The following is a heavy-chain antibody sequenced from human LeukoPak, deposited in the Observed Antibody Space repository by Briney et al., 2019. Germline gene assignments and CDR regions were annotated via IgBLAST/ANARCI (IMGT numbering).Heavy chain of an antibody. D-gene: IGHD3-16*01. Sequence: PSETLSLTCTVSGGSISSGGYYWSWIRQPPGKGLEWIGYIYHSGSTYYNPSLKSRVTISVDRSKNQFSLKLSSVTAADTAVYYCASFVRGNAFDIWGQGTMVTVSS. CDR2: IYHSGST. CDR3: ASFVRGNAFDI. CDR1: GGSISSGGYY. J-gene: IGHJ3*02. V-gene: IGHV4-30-2*01.